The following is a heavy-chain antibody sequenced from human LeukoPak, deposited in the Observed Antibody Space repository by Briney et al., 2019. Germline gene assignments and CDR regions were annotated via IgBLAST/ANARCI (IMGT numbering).Heavy chain of an antibody. CDR3: ARGAYCTSTSCPEGFDY. D-gene: IGHD2-2*01. CDR1: GYTFTGYY. Sequence: ASVKVSCKDSGYTFTGYYMHWVRQAPGQGLEWMGRINPNSGGTNYAQKFQGRVTMTRDTSISTAYMELSRLRSDDTAVYYCARGAYCTSTSCPEGFDYWGQGTLVTVSS. V-gene: IGHV1-2*06. CDR2: INPNSGGT. J-gene: IGHJ4*02.